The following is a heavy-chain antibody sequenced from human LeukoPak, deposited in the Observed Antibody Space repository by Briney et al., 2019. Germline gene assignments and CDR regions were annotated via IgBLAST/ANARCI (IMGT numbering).Heavy chain of an antibody. CDR2: ISGSGGST. Sequence: GGSLRLSCAASGFTFSSYWMSWVRQAPGKGLEWVSAISGSGGSTYYADSVKGRFTISRDNSKNTLYLQMNSLRAEDTAVYYCANPPDGLWFGEEDYWGQGTLVTVSS. CDR1: GFTFSSYW. V-gene: IGHV3-23*01. D-gene: IGHD3-10*01. J-gene: IGHJ4*02. CDR3: ANPPDGLWFGEEDY.